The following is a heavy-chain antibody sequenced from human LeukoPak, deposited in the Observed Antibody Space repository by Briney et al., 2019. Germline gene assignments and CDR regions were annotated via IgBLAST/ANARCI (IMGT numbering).Heavy chain of an antibody. V-gene: IGHV4-30-4*01. D-gene: IGHD2-15*01. CDR2: ISYNGNT. J-gene: IGHJ4*02. Sequence: SETLSLTCAVSGGSISSGDYYWSWIRQPPGQGLEWIGYISYNGNTYYNPSLRSRLTMSVDTSKKQFSLKLSSVTAADTAMYYRARIFCSDVTCYPDYWGQGTLVTVSS. CDR3: ARIFCSDVTCYPDY. CDR1: GGSISSGDYY.